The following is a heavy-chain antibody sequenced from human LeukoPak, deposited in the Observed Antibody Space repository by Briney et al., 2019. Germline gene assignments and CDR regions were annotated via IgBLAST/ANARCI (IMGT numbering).Heavy chain of an antibody. Sequence: PGGSLRLSCAASGFTFSSYEMNWVRQAPGKGLEWVSYISSSGSNIYYADSVKGRFTISRDNAKNSLYLQMNSLRAEDTAFYYCARELTTLIWFDPWGQGTLVTVSS. CDR2: ISSSGSNI. CDR3: ARELTTLIWFDP. V-gene: IGHV3-48*03. CDR1: GFTFSSYE. D-gene: IGHD4-11*01. J-gene: IGHJ5*02.